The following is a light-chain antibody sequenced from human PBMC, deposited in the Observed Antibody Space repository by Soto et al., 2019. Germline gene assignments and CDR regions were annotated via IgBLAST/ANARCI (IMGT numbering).Light chain of an antibody. CDR3: QHYGSSATWT. CDR1: QSLRNNY. V-gene: IGKV3-20*01. Sequence: DMVLTQSPGTLSLSPGERATLSCRASQSLRNNYLAWYQQRPGRAPRLLIYGASSRATGIPDRFSGSGSGTDFTLTISRLEPEDFAVYYCQHYGSSATWTFGQGTKVEIK. CDR2: GAS. J-gene: IGKJ1*01.